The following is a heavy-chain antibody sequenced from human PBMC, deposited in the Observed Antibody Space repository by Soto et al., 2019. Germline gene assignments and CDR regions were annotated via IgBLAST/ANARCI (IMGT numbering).Heavy chain of an antibody. V-gene: IGHV3-23*01. Sequence: EVQLLESGGGLVQPGGSLRLSCAASGFTFSSYAMSWVRQAPGKGLEWVSAISGSGGSTYYADSVKGRFTIYRDNSKNTLYLQMNSLRAEDTAVYYCASIVVVVAATGWFDPWGQGTLVTVSS. CDR2: ISGSGGST. J-gene: IGHJ5*02. D-gene: IGHD2-15*01. CDR1: GFTFSSYA. CDR3: ASIVVVVAATGWFDP.